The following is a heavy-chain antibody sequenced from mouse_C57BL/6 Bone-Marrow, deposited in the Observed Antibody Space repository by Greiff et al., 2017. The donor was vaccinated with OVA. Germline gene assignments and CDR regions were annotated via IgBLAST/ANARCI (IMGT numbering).Heavy chain of an antibody. V-gene: IGHV1-26*01. Sequence: EVQLQQSGPELVKPGASVKISCKASGYTFTDYYMNWVKQSHGKSLEWIGDINPNNGGTSYNQKFKGKATLTVDKSSSTAYMELRSLTSEDSAVYYCARWGATVVATKYFDCWGQGTTLTVSS. D-gene: IGHD1-1*01. J-gene: IGHJ2*01. CDR3: ARWGATVVATKYFDC. CDR2: INPNNGGT. CDR1: GYTFTDYY.